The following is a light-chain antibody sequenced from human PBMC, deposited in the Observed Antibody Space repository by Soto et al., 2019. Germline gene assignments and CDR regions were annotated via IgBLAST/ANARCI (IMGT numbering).Light chain of an antibody. V-gene: IGKV1-39*01. CDR2: AAS. CDR1: QSINKY. CDR3: QQYNTDSRT. J-gene: IGKJ2*02. Sequence: DIQMTQSPSSLSASVGDRVTITCRASQSINKYLNWYQQVPGKAPKLLIYAASNLQGGVPSRFSGGGSGTDFTLTISSLQPEDFVTYYCQQYNTDSRTFGQGTKVEIK.